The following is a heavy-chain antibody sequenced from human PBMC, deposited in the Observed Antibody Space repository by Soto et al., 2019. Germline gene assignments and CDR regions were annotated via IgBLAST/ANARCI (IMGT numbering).Heavy chain of an antibody. CDR2: INPNIGTT. V-gene: IGHV1-46*01. CDR1: GYTFRSFY. CDR3: ARDLEGALNWFDP. D-gene: IGHD1-26*01. Sequence: ASVKVSCKASGYTFRSFYMHWVRQAPGQGLEWMGLINPNIGTTTYAQKFQGRVTMTRDTSTSTVYMEVNSLRSDDTAVYYCARDLEGALNWFDPWGQGTLVTVSS. J-gene: IGHJ5*02.